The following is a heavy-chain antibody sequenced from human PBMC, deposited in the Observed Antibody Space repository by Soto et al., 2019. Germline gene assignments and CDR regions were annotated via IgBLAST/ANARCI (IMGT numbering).Heavy chain of an antibody. V-gene: IGHV4-34*01. D-gene: IGHD3-10*01. Sequence: SETLSLTCAVYGGSFSGYYWSWIRQPPGKGLEWIGEINHSGSTNYNPSLKSRVTISVDTSKNQFSLKLSSVTAADTAVYYCARAGSGSNPLYYYYGMDVWGQGTTVTVYS. CDR1: GGSFSGYY. J-gene: IGHJ6*02. CDR2: INHSGST. CDR3: ARAGSGSNPLYYYYGMDV.